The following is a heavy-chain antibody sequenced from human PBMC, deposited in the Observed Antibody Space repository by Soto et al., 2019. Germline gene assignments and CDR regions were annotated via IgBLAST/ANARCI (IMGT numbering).Heavy chain of an antibody. CDR3: ARGLPAEVAATFFDY. J-gene: IGHJ4*02. D-gene: IGHD2-15*01. CDR1: GGSFSGYY. V-gene: IGHV4-34*01. CDR2: INHSGST. Sequence: QVQLQQWGAGLLKPSETLSLTCAVYGGSFSGYYWSWIRQPPGKGLEWIGEINHSGSTNYNPSLKSRVTISVDTSKIQFSLKLSSVTAADTAVFYCARGLPAEVAATFFDYWGQGTLVTVSS.